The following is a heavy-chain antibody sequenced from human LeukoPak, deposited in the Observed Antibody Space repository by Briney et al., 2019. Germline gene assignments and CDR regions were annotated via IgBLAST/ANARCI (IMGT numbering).Heavy chain of an antibody. D-gene: IGHD1-1*01. CDR1: GFTFSDYA. CDR2: ISANGGTT. J-gene: IGHJ4*02. CDR3: AKYSANWRFDY. V-gene: IGHV3-23*01. Sequence: PGGSLRLSCAASGFTFSDYAMSWVRQAPGKGLEWVSGISANGGTTYYADSVKGRCTISRDASKNTLYLQMNSLRAEDTALYYCAKYSANWRFDYWGQGTLVTVSS.